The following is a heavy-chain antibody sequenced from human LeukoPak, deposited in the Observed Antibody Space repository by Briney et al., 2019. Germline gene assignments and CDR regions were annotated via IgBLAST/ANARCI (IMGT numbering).Heavy chain of an antibody. CDR3: AGGLGCCRGGSCLYYYYYGMDV. CDR2: IIPIFGTA. V-gene: IGHV1-69*13. CDR1: GGTFSSYA. J-gene: IGHJ6*02. Sequence: SVKVSCKASGGTFSSYAISWVRQAPGQGLEWMGGIIPIFGTANYAQKFQGRVTITADESTSTAYMELSSLRSEDTAVYYCAGGLGCCRGGSCLYYYYYGMDVWGQGTTVTVSS. D-gene: IGHD2-15*01.